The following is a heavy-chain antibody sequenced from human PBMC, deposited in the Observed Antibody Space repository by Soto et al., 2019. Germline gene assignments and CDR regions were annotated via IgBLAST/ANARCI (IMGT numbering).Heavy chain of an antibody. CDR1: GGTISRYY. CDR3: ARDLWGYCGTDCYPLDV. V-gene: IGHV4-59*01. CDR2: MYNTGST. J-gene: IGHJ6*02. D-gene: IGHD2-21*02. Sequence: QVQLQESGPGLVKPSETLSLTCTVSGGTISRYYWSWIRQPPGKGLEWIGYMYNTGSTVYNPSFKSHATRAVDXSXNXXSLKLNSVPAADTAVYYCARDLWGYCGTDCYPLDVWGQGTTVTVSS.